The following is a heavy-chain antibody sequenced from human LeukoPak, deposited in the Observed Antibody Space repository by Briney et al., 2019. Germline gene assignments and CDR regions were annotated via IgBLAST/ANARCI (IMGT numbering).Heavy chain of an antibody. D-gene: IGHD3-16*02. CDR2: ISFDGNQE. CDR1: VFTFYNYA. V-gene: IGHV3-30-3*01. CDR3: AREGSIVARTDY. J-gene: IGHJ4*02. Sequence: GGSLRLSCEASVFTFYNYAMHWVREAPGRRLEWVAVISFDGNQEYYPDSVKGRFTISRDNSKNTLYLQMNGLKTEDTAVYYCAREGSIVARTDYWGQGALVIVSS.